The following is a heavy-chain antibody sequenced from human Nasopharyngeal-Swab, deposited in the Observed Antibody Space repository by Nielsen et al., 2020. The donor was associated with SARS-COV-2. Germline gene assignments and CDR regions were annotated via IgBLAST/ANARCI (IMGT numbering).Heavy chain of an antibody. Sequence: GGSLRLSCAASGFTFSTAMSWVRRAPRKGLECVSGIVGSGVNIYYAESVKGRFTISRDNSKNTLYLQMNSLRAEDTAVYYCARKFGTNWQHHFDYWVQGIPVTLSS. D-gene: IGHD7-27*01. CDR1: GFTFSTA. CDR3: ARKFGTNWQHHFDY. CDR2: IVGSGVNI. J-gene: IGHJ4*02. V-gene: IGHV3-23*01.